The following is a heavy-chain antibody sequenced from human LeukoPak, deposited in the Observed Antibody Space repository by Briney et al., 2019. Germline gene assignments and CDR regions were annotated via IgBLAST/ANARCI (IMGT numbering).Heavy chain of an antibody. Sequence: GGSLRLSCAASGFTFSIYTMSWVRQAPGKGLEWVSSVSRNNNYIYYADSVQGRFTISRDNAKKSLYLEVNSLRAEDTAVYYCARHPYDYIWGSDRLAHFDNWGQGTLVTVSS. CDR3: ARHPYDYIWGSDRLAHFDN. CDR2: VSRNNNYI. D-gene: IGHD3-16*02. V-gene: IGHV3-21*01. CDR1: GFTFSIYT. J-gene: IGHJ4*02.